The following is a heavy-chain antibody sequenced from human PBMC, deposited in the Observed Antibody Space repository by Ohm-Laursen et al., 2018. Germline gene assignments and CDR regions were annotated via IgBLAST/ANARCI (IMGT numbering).Heavy chain of an antibody. J-gene: IGHJ4*02. V-gene: IGHV3-15*01. CDR2: IRSNSNGRSK. Sequence: SLRLSCAASGFTFSNAWMNWVRQAPGKGLEWVGRIRSNSNGRSKDYAVPVKVRFTISRDDSKNTMYLQMNSLKIEDTAVYYCRRDLKPAATRLYFWGQGTLVTVSS. D-gene: IGHD2-2*01. CDR1: GFTFSNAW. CDR3: RRDLKPAATRLYF.